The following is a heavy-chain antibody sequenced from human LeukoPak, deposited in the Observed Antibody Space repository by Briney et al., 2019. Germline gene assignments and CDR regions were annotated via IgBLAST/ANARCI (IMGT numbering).Heavy chain of an antibody. CDR2: ISSNGGST. D-gene: IGHD2-2*01. CDR1: GFTFSNYG. CDR3: ASASTYCSSTGCPSGNY. V-gene: IGHV3-64*02. Sequence: GGSLRLSCTASGFTFSNYGMHWVRQAPGKGLEYVSAISSNGGSTYYADSVKGRFTISRDNSKNTLYLQMGSLRAEDMAVYYCASASTYCSSTGCPSGNYWGQGTLVTVSS. J-gene: IGHJ4*02.